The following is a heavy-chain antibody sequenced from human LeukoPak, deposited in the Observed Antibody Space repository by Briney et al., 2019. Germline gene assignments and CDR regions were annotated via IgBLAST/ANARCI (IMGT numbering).Heavy chain of an antibody. J-gene: IGHJ6*02. D-gene: IGHD3-10*01. CDR3: ARTMVRGVISAYDYGMDV. CDR1: GYTLTSYD. CDR2: MNPNSGNT. Sequence: GASVKVSCKASGYTLTSYDINWVRQATGQGLEWMGWMNPNSGNTGYARKFQGRVTMTRNTSISTAYMELSSLRSEDTAVYYCARTMVRGVISAYDYGMDVWGQGTTVTVSS. V-gene: IGHV1-8*01.